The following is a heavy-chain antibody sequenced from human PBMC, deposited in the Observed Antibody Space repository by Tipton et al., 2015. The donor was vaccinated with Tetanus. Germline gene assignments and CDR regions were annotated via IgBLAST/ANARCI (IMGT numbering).Heavy chain of an antibody. CDR3: ASMNCSGGSCKPLGYFDY. Sequence: SLRLSCATSGLFFKNACMNWVRQAPGKGLEWVSSISSRSSYIYYADSVKGRFTISRDNAKNSLYLQMNSLRAEDTAVYYCASMNCSGGSCKPLGYFDYWGQGTLVTVSS. D-gene: IGHD2-15*01. CDR1: GLFFKNAC. V-gene: IGHV3-21*01. CDR2: ISSRSSYI. J-gene: IGHJ4*02.